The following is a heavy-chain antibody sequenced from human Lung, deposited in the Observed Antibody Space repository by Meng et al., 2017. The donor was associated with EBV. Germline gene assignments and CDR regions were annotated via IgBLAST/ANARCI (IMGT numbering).Heavy chain of an antibody. CDR3: ARNYYFDY. CDR2: IYYTGST. CDR1: GCSINSGDYY. V-gene: IGHV4-30-4*01. Sequence: VPLEVSGPGLVKPSQTRAPSCNYSGCSINSGDYYWSWIRQPPGKGLEWIWYIYYTGSTYYNPSLKSRVTISMDTSKNQFSLRLSSVTAADTAVYYCARNYYFDYWGQGTLVTVSS. J-gene: IGHJ4*02.